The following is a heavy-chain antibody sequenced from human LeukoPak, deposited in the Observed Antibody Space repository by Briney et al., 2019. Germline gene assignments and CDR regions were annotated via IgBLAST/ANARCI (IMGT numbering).Heavy chain of an antibody. J-gene: IGHJ4*02. CDR1: GFTVSSNY. Sequence: GGSLSLSCAASGFTVSSNYMSWVRQAPNKRLEWLSVIYSGGNTYYADSVKGRFTISRDNSMNTLYLQMNNLRVEDTAVYYCACLWGSTTSGTFDYWGQGTLVTVSS. D-gene: IGHD1-26*01. V-gene: IGHV3-53*01. CDR3: ACLWGSTTSGTFDY. CDR2: IYSGGNT.